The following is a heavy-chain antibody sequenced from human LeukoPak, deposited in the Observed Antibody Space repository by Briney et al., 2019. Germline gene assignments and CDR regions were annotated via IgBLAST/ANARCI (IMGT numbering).Heavy chain of an antibody. Sequence: SETLSLTCTVSGGPISSYYWSWIRQPPGKGLEWIGYIYYSGSTNYNPSLKSRVTISVDTSKNQFSLKLSSVTAADTAVYYCARHPGVGLATDYWGQGTLVTVSS. CDR1: GGPISSYY. V-gene: IGHV4-59*08. J-gene: IGHJ4*02. D-gene: IGHD2-15*01. CDR2: IYYSGST. CDR3: ARHPGVGLATDY.